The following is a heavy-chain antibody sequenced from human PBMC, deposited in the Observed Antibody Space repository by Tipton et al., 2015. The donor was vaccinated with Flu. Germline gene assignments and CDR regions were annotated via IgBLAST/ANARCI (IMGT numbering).Heavy chain of an antibody. J-gene: IGHJ6*02. CDR2: MNPNSGNT. V-gene: IGHV1-8*01. D-gene: IGHD6-6*01. Sequence: QLVQSGPEVKKPGASVKVSCKASGYTFTSYDINWVRQATGQGLEWMGWMNPNSGNTGYAQKFQGRVTMTRNTSISTACMELSSLRSEDTAVYYCASFIAARPHYYYYGMDVWGQGTTVTVSS. CDR1: GYTFTSYD. CDR3: ASFIAARPHYYYYGMDV.